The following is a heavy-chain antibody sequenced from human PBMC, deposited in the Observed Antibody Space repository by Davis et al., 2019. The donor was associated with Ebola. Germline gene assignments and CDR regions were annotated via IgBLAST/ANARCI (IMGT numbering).Heavy chain of an antibody. D-gene: IGHD2-2*01. CDR1: GFTVSNNY. CDR3: ARDLKVVPVAIYYYYGLDV. CDR2: IYSGGST. V-gene: IGHV3-66*01. Sequence: GGSLRLSCAASGFTVSNNYMIWVRQAPGKGLEWVSVIYSGGSTYYADSVKGRFTISRDNSKNTLYLQMNSLRAEDTAVYYCARDLKVVPVAIYYYYGLDVWGQGTTVTVSS. J-gene: IGHJ6*02.